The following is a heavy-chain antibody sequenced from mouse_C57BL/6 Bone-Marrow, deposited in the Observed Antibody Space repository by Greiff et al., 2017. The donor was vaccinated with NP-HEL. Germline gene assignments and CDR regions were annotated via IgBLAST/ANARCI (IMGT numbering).Heavy chain of an antibody. Sequence: VQRVESGPGLVQPSQSLSITCTVSGFSLTSYGVHWVRQSPGKGLEWLGVIGSGGSTDYNAAFISRLSISKDNSKSQVFFKMNSLQADDTAIYYCARNKEDGYYYFDYWGQGTTLTVSS. V-gene: IGHV2-2*01. CDR3: ARNKEDGYYYFDY. D-gene: IGHD2-3*01. J-gene: IGHJ2*01. CDR2: IGSGGST. CDR1: GFSLTSYG.